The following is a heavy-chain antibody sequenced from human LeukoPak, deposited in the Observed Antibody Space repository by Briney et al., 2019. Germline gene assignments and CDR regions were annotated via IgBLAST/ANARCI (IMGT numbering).Heavy chain of an antibody. CDR3: ARLLYYYDSSGYYQRDNWFDP. V-gene: IGHV4-39*07. D-gene: IGHD3-22*01. CDR1: GGSISSSSYY. CDR2: IYYSGST. Sequence: SETLSLTCTVSGGSISSSSYYWGWIRQPPGKGLEWIGSIYYSGSTYYNPSLKSRVTISVDTSKNQFSLKLSSVTAADTAVYYCARLLYYYDSSGYYQRDNWFDPWGQGTLVTVSS. J-gene: IGHJ5*02.